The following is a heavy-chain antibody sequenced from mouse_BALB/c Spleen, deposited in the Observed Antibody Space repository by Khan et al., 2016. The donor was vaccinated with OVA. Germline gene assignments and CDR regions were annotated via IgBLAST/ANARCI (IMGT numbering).Heavy chain of an antibody. J-gene: IGHJ4*01. Sequence: VQLQESGPGLVAPSQSLSITCTVSGFSLTDYAVSWIRQPPGKGLEWLGVIWVSGSKYYNSVLKPRLSISKDTFKSQVFLMMNSLQADDTAMYYCARDPPYYSMDYWGQGTAVTVSS. V-gene: IGHV2-6-5*01. CDR2: IWVSGSK. CDR1: GFSLTDYA. CDR3: ARDPPYYSMDY.